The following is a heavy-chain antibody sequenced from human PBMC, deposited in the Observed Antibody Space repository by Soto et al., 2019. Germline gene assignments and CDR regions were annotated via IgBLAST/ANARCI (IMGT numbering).Heavy chain of an antibody. D-gene: IGHD4-17*01. CDR1: GGSISSGDYY. J-gene: IGHJ4*02. Sequence: QVQLQESGPGLVKPSQTLSLTCTVSGGSISSGDYYWSWIRQPPGKGLEWIGYIYYSGSTYYNPSLKSRVTISVDTSKNQFSLKLSSVTAADTAVYYCARVLSRAATVTLPRSLVETDYWGQGTLVTVSS. V-gene: IGHV4-30-4*01. CDR2: IYYSGST. CDR3: ARVLSRAATVTLPRSLVETDY.